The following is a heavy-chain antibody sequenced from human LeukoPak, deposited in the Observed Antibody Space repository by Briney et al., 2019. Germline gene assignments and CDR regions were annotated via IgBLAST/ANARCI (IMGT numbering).Heavy chain of an antibody. CDR3: TTIRRGNSFGYFDF. D-gene: IGHD5-18*01. CDR2: VFDSGRT. Sequence: SETLSLTCTVSGGSITTLHWNWIRQTPGKGLEWIGYVFDSGRTKENPSLKSRGTLSADTSKNQLSLRLSSVTAADTAVYYCTTIRRGNSFGYFDFWGQGILVTVSS. CDR1: GGSITTLH. V-gene: IGHV4-59*11. J-gene: IGHJ4*02.